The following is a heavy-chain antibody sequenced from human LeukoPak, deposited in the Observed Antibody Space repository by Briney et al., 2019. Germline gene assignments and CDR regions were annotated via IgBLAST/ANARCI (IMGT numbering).Heavy chain of an antibody. CDR3: AKDALKQWLFYYYYYMDV. CDR1: GFTFSSYG. D-gene: IGHD6-19*01. CDR2: IRYDGTNK. Sequence: GGSLRLSCAASGFTFSSYGMSWVRQAPGKGLEWVAFIRYDGTNKHYADSVKGRFTISRDNSKNTLYLQMNSLRAEDTAVYYCAKDALKQWLFYYYYYMDVWGKGTTVTISS. V-gene: IGHV3-30*02. J-gene: IGHJ6*03.